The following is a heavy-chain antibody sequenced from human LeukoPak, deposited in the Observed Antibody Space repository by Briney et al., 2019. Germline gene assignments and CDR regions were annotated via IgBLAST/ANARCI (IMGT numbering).Heavy chain of an antibody. Sequence: GGSLRLSGAASGFTLSSYWMHWVRQAPGKGLVWVSRISSDGTITNYADSVKGRFTISRDNAKNTLYLQMNSLRVEDTAVYYCARFSPPPTWGQGTLVTVSS. CDR1: GFTLSSYW. CDR3: ARFSPPPT. V-gene: IGHV3-74*01. J-gene: IGHJ4*02. CDR2: ISSDGTIT.